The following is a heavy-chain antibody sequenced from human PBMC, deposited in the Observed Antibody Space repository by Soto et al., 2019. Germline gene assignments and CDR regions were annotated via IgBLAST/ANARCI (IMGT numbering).Heavy chain of an antibody. CDR3: AAVDTAMVTLFDY. Sequence: QVQLVESGGGVVQPGRSLRLSCAASGFTFSSYGMHWVRQAPGKGLEWVAVISYDGSNKYYADSVKGRITISRDNSKNTLYLQMNSLRAEDTAVYYCAAVDTAMVTLFDYWGQGALVTVSS. CDR1: GFTFSSYG. V-gene: IGHV3-30*03. CDR2: ISYDGSNK. J-gene: IGHJ4*02. D-gene: IGHD5-18*01.